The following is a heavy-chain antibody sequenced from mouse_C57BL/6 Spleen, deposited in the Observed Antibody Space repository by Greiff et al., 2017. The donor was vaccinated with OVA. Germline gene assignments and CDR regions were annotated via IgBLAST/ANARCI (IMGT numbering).Heavy chain of an antibody. CDR1: GFTFSDYG. J-gene: IGHJ1*03. CDR2: ISSGSSTI. V-gene: IGHV5-17*01. CDR3: ARPHPPDV. Sequence: EVKLMESGGGLVKPGGSLKLSCAASGFTFSDYGMHWVRQAPEKGLEWVAYISSGSSTIYYADTVKGRFTISRDNAKNTLFLQMTSLRSEDTAMYYCARPHPPDVWGTGTTVTVSS. D-gene: IGHD6-1*01.